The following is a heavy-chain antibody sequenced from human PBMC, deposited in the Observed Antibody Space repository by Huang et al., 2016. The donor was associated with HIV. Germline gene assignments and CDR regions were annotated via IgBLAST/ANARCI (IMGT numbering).Heavy chain of an antibody. D-gene: IGHD5-18*01. CDR3: ARTAYSYGFRQGYNWFDP. CDR2: IIPIFGKA. Sequence: QVLLVQSGAEVRKPGSSVKVSCTAFGGTFSSYAISWVRQAPGQGRAWMGGIIPIFGKANYTQKFQGRVTITVDESTNTGYMEVTRLTSEDTAVYYCARTAYSYGFRQGYNWFDPWGQGTPVTVSS. J-gene: IGHJ5*02. CDR1: GGTFSSYA. V-gene: IGHV1-69*13.